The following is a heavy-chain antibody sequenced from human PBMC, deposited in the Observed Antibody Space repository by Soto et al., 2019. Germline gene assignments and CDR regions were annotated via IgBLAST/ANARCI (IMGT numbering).Heavy chain of an antibody. J-gene: IGHJ5*01. V-gene: IGHV4-4*02. Sequence: QVHLQESGPGLVAPSGTLSLTCTLSGGSVRAPDWWNWVRQSPEKGLEWIAEVHISGHSNYNPSLRSRVSVSIDSSKNQLYLNLNSVTAADTAIYYCARVRQVCSANNCYFDPWGQGTQVTISS. CDR1: GGSVRAPDW. CDR2: VHISGHS. CDR3: ARVRQVCSANNCYFDP. D-gene: IGHD1-1*01.